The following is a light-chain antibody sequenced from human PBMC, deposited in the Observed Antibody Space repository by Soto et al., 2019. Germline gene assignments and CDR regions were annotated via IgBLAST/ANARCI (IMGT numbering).Light chain of an antibody. CDR1: SSDVGNYNY. J-gene: IGLJ2*01. CDR3: TSYTTSSTLV. Sequence: QSALTQPASVCGSPGQSITISCTGTSSDVGNYNYVSWYQKHPGKVPKLMIYDVNSRPSGVSNRFSGSKSGNTASLTISGLQAEDEADYYCTSYTTSSTLVFGGGTKLTVL. CDR2: DVN. V-gene: IGLV2-14*03.